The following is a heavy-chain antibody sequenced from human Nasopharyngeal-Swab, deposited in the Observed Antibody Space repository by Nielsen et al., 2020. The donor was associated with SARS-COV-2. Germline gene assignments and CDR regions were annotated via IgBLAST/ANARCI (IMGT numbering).Heavy chain of an antibody. J-gene: IGHJ4*02. Sequence: ASVKVSCKASGFSFINYVIHWVRQAPGQRPEWMGWIYVGNGDTQYTPNFQGRVTFTRDTSANTAYMEMSSLTSEDTAVFYCASPDYGDYWGQGTLVTVSS. CDR3: ASPDYGDY. CDR2: IYVGNGDT. CDR1: GFSFINYV. V-gene: IGHV1-3*01.